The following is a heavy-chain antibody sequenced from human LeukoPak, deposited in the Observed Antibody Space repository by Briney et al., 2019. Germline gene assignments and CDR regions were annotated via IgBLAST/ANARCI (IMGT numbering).Heavy chain of an antibody. CDR3: AKDRGTIFGVVPDSPTFDP. CDR1: GFTVSSSA. CDR2: ISGSGGIT. V-gene: IGHV3-23*01. D-gene: IGHD3-3*01. J-gene: IGHJ5*02. Sequence: GGSLRLSCAASGFTVSSSAMSWVRQAPGKGLEWVSAISGSGGITYYADSVKGWFTISRDNSKNTLYLQMNSLRAEDTAVYYCAKDRGTIFGVVPDSPTFDPWGQGTLVTVSS.